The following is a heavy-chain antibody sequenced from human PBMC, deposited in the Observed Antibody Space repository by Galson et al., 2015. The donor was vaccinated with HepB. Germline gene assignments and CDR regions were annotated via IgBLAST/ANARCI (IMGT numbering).Heavy chain of an antibody. CDR3: VRGTTAPDY. Sequence: SLRLSCAACGFTFTSYGMSWVRQAPGKGLGCVSAISRGGDTSDYADSVKGRFTVSRDSSTNTLYLQMNGLRADDTAIYYCVRGTTAPDYWGQGTLVTVSS. CDR2: ISRGGDTS. CDR1: GFTFTSYG. V-gene: IGHV3-23*01. J-gene: IGHJ4*02. D-gene: IGHD2/OR15-2a*01.